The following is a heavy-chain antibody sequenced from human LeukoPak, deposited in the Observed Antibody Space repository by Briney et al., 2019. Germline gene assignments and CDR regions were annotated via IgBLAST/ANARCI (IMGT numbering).Heavy chain of an antibody. D-gene: IGHD5-12*01. CDR2: INHSGST. V-gene: IGHV4-34*01. J-gene: IGHJ4*02. CDR1: GGSFSGYY. CDR3: ARALATPTDY. Sequence: SETLSLTCAVYGGSFSGYYWSWIRQPPGKGLEWIGEINHSGSTNYNPSLKSRVTISVDTSKNQFSLKLSSVTAADTAVYYCARALATPTDYWGQGTLVTVSS.